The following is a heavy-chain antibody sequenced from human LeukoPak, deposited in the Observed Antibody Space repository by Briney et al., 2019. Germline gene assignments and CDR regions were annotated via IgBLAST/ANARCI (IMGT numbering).Heavy chain of an antibody. V-gene: IGHV1-18*04. CDR3: ARRGGYYDSSGEFDY. J-gene: IGHJ4*02. D-gene: IGHD3-22*01. CDR2: ISAYNGNT. Sequence: ASVTVSFTASGYTFTVYYMHWVRQAPGQGLEWMGWISAYNGNTNYAQRLQGRVTMTTDTSTSTAYMELRSLRSDDTAVYYCARRGGYYDSSGEFDYWGQGTLVTVSS. CDR1: GYTFTVYY.